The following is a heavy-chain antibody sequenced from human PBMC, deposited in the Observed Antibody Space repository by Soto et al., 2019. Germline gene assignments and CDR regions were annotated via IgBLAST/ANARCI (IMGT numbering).Heavy chain of an antibody. CDR2: VSPIGTP. CDR3: ARDRGSYGMDV. Sequence: QVQLQESGPGLVKPSQTLSLTCTVSGDSVSGGYYWSWVRQRPRKGLEWIGYVSPIGTPYYSPSLNSRVSISIDTSKNQLSLEVRSVTAADTAGHYCARDRGSYGMDVWGQGTTVTISS. CDR1: GDSVSGGYY. J-gene: IGHJ6*02. V-gene: IGHV4-31*03.